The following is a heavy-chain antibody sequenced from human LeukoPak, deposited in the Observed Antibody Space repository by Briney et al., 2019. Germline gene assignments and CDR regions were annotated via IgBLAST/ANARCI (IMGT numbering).Heavy chain of an antibody. J-gene: IGHJ4*02. Sequence: GGSLRLSCAASGFTFSDYYMSWIRQAPGKGLEWVSYISSSGSTIYYADSVKGRFAISRDNAKNSLYLQMNSLRAEDTAVYYCARDWGIAVAGPICDYWGQGALVTVSS. CDR3: ARDWGIAVAGPICDY. V-gene: IGHV3-11*01. CDR1: GFTFSDYY. D-gene: IGHD6-19*01. CDR2: ISSSGSTI.